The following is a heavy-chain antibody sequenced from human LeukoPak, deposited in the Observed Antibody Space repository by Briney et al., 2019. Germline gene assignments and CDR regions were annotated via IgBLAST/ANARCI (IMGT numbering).Heavy chain of an antibody. CDR2: IYYSGST. V-gene: IGHV4-39*01. D-gene: IGHD3-22*01. CDR3: ARPGSSGYQGGFDAFDI. Sequence: PSETLSLTCTVSGGSISSSSYYWGWIRQPPGKGLEWIGSIYYSGSTYYNPSLKSRVTISVDTSKNQFSLKLSSVTAADTAVYYCARPGSSGYQGGFDAFDIWGQGTMVTVSS. J-gene: IGHJ3*02. CDR1: GGSISSSSYY.